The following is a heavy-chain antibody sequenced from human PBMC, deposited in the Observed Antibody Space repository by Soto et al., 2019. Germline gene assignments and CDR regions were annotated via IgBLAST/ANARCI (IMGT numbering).Heavy chain of an antibody. J-gene: IGHJ3*02. Sequence: GASVKVSCKAPGYTFTNYGVSWVRQAPGQRLEWMGWISAYTRNTNYAQMFQGRVTMTTDTSTSTAYMELRSLTSDDTAVYYCVREGRSSTSCNTGCAFDIWGQGTMVTVSS. D-gene: IGHD2-2*02. CDR2: ISAYTRNT. CDR1: GYTFTNYG. CDR3: VREGRSSTSCNTGCAFDI. V-gene: IGHV1-18*01.